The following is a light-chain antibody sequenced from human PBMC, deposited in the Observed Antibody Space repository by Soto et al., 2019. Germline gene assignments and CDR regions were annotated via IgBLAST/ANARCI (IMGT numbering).Light chain of an antibody. V-gene: IGLV2-14*01. J-gene: IGLJ1*01. Sequence: SSLTQPSSVSGSPGQSIAIAWTGTSSDVGGYNYVSWYQQHPGKAPKLMIYEVSNRPSGVYNRFSGSKSGNTASLTISGLQAEEEADYYCSSYTSSSKVFGTGPKVTVL. CDR1: SSDVGGYNY. CDR3: SSYTSSSKV. CDR2: EVS.